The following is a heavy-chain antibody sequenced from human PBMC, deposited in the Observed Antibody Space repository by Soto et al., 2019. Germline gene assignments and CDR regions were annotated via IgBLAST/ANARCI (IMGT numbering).Heavy chain of an antibody. J-gene: IGHJ6*03. CDR2: ISAYNGNT. Sequence: QDRLVQSGVEVKKPGASVRVSCKASGYSFTNYGITWVRQAPGPGFEWMGWISAYNGNTNYAQKFQGSVTLTTDASTSTAYLELRSLRSDDTAVYYCARDRGVAPPVAGNTHFYYYMDVWGKGTAVTVSS. CDR1: GYSFTNYG. D-gene: IGHD6-19*01. V-gene: IGHV1-18*01. CDR3: ARDRGVAPPVAGNTHFYYYMDV.